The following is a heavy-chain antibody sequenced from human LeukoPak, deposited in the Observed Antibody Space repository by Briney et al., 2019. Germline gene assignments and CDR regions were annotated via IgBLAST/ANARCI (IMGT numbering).Heavy chain of an antibody. CDR2: INHSGST. CDR1: GGSFSGYY. Sequence: SETLSLTCAVYGGSFSGYYWSWIRQPPGKGLEWIGEINHSGSTNYNPSLKSRVTISVDTSKNQFSLKLSTVTAADTAVYYCARGRVSRSFARPIYDSSGYYFDYWGPGTLVTVSS. V-gene: IGHV4-34*01. D-gene: IGHD3-22*01. J-gene: IGHJ4*02. CDR3: ARGRVSRSFARPIYDSSGYYFDY.